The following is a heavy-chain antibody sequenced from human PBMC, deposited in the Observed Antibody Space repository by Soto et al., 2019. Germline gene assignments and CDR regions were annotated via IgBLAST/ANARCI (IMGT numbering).Heavy chain of an antibody. CDR3: ARAQQTYYYDSSGYVAFDI. Sequence: GASVQVSCKASGCTFSSYAISWVRQAPGQGLEWMGGIIPIFGTANYAQKFQGRVTITADESTSTAYMELSSLRYEDTAVYYCARAQQTYYYDSSGYVAFDIWGKGTMVTVSS. CDR2: IIPIFGTA. CDR1: GCTFSSYA. D-gene: IGHD3-22*01. V-gene: IGHV1-69*13. J-gene: IGHJ3*02.